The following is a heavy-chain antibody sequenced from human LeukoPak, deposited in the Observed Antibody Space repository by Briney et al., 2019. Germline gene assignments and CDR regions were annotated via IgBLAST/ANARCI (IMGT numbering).Heavy chain of an antibody. V-gene: IGHV4-59*01. CDR1: GGSISNYY. Sequence: SETLSLTCTVSGGSISNYYRCWIRQPPGKGLEWIGYIYYSGSTNSNPSLKSRVTISLDTSKNQFSLKLSSVTAADTAVYYCARAGQFISARPITFDYWGQGSLVTVSS. CDR2: IYYSGST. J-gene: IGHJ4*02. D-gene: IGHD6-6*01. CDR3: ARAGQFISARPITFDY.